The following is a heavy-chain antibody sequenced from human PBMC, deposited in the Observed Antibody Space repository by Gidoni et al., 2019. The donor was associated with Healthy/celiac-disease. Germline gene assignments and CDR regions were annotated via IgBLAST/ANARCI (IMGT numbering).Heavy chain of an antibody. V-gene: IGHV4-34*01. CDR1: GGSFSGYY. CDR3: ARAPRGSSHYYYYMDV. CDR2: INNSGST. J-gene: IGHJ6*03. D-gene: IGHD6-6*01. Sequence: QVQLQQWGAGLLTPSETLSLTCAVYGGSFSGYYWRWIRQPPGKGLAWIGEINNSGSTNYNPSLKSRVTISVDTSKNQFSLKLSSVTAADTAVYYCARAPRGSSHYYYYMDVWGKGTTVTVSS.